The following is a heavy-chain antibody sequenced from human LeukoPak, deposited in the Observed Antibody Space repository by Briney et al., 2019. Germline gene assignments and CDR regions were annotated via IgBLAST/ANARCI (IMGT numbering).Heavy chain of an antibody. CDR3: ARGLVGDVDTAMAPNFDY. CDR2: IYHSGST. D-gene: IGHD5-18*01. Sequence: PSETLSLTCTVSGGSISSGGYYWSWIRQPPGKGLEWIGYIYHSGSTYYNPSLKSRVTISVDRSKNQFSLKLSSVTAADTAVYYCARGLVGDVDTAMAPNFDYWGQGTLVTVSS. CDR1: GGSISSGGYY. V-gene: IGHV4-30-2*01. J-gene: IGHJ4*02.